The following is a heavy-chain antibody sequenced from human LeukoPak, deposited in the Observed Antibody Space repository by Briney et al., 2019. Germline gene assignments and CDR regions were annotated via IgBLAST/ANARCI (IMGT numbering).Heavy chain of an antibody. Sequence: ASVKVSCKASGYTFTGYYMHWVRQAPGQGLEWMGWINPNSGGTDYAQKFQGRVTMTRDTSISTAYMELSRLRSDDTAVYYCARVPSWYYDFWSGYYHQYWFDPWGQGTLVTVSS. J-gene: IGHJ5*02. D-gene: IGHD3-3*01. CDR2: INPNSGGT. V-gene: IGHV1-2*02. CDR1: GYTFTGYY. CDR3: ARVPSWYYDFWSGYYHQYWFDP.